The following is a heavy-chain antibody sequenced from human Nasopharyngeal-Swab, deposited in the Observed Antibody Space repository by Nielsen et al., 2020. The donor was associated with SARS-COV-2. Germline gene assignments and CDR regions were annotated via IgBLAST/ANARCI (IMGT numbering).Heavy chain of an antibody. Sequence: GESLKISCAASGFTFSSYAMSWVRQAPGKGLEWVSAFSGSGGSTYYADSVKGRFTISRDNSKNTLYLQMNSLRAEDTAVYYCAKEILMYDILKGAFDIWGQGTMVTVSS. D-gene: IGHD3-9*01. J-gene: IGHJ3*02. CDR3: AKEILMYDILKGAFDI. CDR1: GFTFSSYA. CDR2: FSGSGGST. V-gene: IGHV3-23*01.